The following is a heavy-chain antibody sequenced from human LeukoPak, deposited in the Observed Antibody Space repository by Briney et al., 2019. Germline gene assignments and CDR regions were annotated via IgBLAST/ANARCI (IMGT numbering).Heavy chain of an antibody. D-gene: IGHD6-19*01. CDR2: MNPNSGNT. Sequence: ASVKVSCKASGYTFTSYDINWVRQATGQGREWMGWMNPNSGNTGYAQKFQGRVTMPRNTSISTAYMELSSLRSEDTAVYYCARPFNAVAATDADYWGQGTLVTVSS. CDR3: ARPFNAVAATDADY. J-gene: IGHJ4*02. CDR1: GYTFTSYD. V-gene: IGHV1-8*01.